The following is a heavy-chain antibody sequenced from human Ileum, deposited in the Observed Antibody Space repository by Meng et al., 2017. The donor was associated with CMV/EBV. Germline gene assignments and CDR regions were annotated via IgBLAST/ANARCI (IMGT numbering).Heavy chain of an antibody. D-gene: IGHD7-27*01. CDR1: GGSFSSYY. Sequence: SETLSLTCTVSGGSFSSYYWSWIRQPPGKGLEWIGQVYSSGSTKYDPTNYNPSLKSRVTISVDTSTKQFSLKLRSVTAADTAVYFCARDSSLLGLEGFDIWGQGTAVTVSS. V-gene: IGHV4-4*08. J-gene: IGHJ3*02. CDR3: ARDSSLLGLEGFDI. CDR2: VYSSGSTKYDPT.